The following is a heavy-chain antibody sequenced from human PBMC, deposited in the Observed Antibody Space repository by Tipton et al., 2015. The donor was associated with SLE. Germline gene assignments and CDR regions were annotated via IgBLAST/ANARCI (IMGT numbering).Heavy chain of an antibody. D-gene: IGHD2-2*01. CDR1: GGSFSSHY. CDR3: AGYCTSTSCYEARGGMDV. CDR2: IYYSGST. Sequence: TLSLTCTVSGGSFSSHYWSWIRQPPGKGLEWIGYIYYSGSTNYNPSLKSRVTISVDTSKNQFSLKLSSVTAADTAVYYCAGYCTSTSCYEARGGMDVWGQGTTVTVSS. V-gene: IGHV4-59*11. J-gene: IGHJ6*02.